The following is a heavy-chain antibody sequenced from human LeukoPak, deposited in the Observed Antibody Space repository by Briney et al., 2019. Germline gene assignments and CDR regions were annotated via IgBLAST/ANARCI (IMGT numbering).Heavy chain of an antibody. V-gene: IGHV1-2*02. CDR3: ARRLNNYYDSSAMGY. J-gene: IGHJ4*02. D-gene: IGHD3-22*01. Sequence: GASVKVSCKASGYTFTGYYMHWVRQAPGQGLEWMGWINPNSGGTNYAQKFQGRVTMTRDTSISTAYMELSRLRSDDTAVYYCARRLNNYYDSSAMGYWGQGTLVTVSS. CDR2: INPNSGGT. CDR1: GYTFTGYY.